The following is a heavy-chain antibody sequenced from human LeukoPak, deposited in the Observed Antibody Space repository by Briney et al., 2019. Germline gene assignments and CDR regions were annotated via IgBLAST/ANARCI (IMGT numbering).Heavy chain of an antibody. CDR1: GYTFTSYY. CDR2: INPNSGGT. CDR3: ARDYDSSGYLVN. V-gene: IGHV1-2*02. Sequence: ASVKVSCKASGYTFTSYYMHWVRQAPGQGLEWMGWINPNSGGTNYAQKFQGRVTMTRDTSISTAYMELSRLRSDDTAVYYCARDYDSSGYLVNWGQGTLATVSS. J-gene: IGHJ4*02. D-gene: IGHD3-22*01.